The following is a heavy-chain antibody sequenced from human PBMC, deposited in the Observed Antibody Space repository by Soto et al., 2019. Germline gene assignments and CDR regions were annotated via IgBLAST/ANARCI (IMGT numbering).Heavy chain of an antibody. Sequence: EVPLVESGGGLVQAGGYLRLFCAVSGFTFSNYEMNWVRQAPGKGLEWVSYIGTSGRTIYYADSVRGRFTISRDNAKNSLYLQMNSLRAEDTAVYYCARDPAIYSGKFDYGLDVWGQGTTVTVSS. J-gene: IGHJ6*02. D-gene: IGHD4-4*01. CDR2: IGTSGRTI. CDR1: GFTFSNYE. CDR3: ARDPAIYSGKFDYGLDV. V-gene: IGHV3-48*03.